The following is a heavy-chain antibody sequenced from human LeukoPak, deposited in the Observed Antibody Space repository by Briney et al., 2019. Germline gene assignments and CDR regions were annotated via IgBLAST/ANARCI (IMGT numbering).Heavy chain of an antibody. CDR1: GYSISSGGYY. D-gene: IGHD3-10*01. V-gene: IGHV4-30-2*01. Sequence: SETLSLTCTVSGYSISSGGYYWSWIRQPPGKGLEWIGYIYHSGSTYYNPSLKSRVTISVDRSKNQFSLKLSSVTAADTAVYYCARDTAYYYYGSGSYYDPSFDYWGQGTLVTVSS. J-gene: IGHJ4*02. CDR3: ARDTAYYYYGSGSYYDPSFDY. CDR2: IYHSGST.